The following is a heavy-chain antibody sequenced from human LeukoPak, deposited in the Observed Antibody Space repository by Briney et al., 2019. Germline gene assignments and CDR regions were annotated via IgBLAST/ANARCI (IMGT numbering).Heavy chain of an antibody. V-gene: IGHV4-4*07. CDR2: IHSSGNT. CDR3: ARDPSSGATYFDF. CDR1: GGSISSYY. J-gene: IGHJ4*02. D-gene: IGHD1-26*01. Sequence: PSETLSLTCTVSGGSISSYYWSWVRQPAGKGLEWIGRIHSSGNTHYNPSLKSRVTMSVDTSKNQFSLTLSSVTAADTALYYCARDPSSGATYFDFWGQRTLVTVSS.